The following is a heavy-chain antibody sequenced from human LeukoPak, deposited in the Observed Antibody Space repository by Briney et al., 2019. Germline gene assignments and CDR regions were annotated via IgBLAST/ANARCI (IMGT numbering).Heavy chain of an antibody. CDR1: GFTFSSYA. J-gene: IGHJ4*02. CDR3: AKENTIFGVVIIPFDY. V-gene: IGHV3-23*01. D-gene: IGHD3-3*01. CDR2: ISGSGGST. Sequence: GGSLRLSCAASGFTFSSYAMSWVRQAPGKGLEWVSAISGSGGSTYYADSVKGRFTISRDNSKNTLYLQMNSLRAEDTAVYYCAKENTIFGVVIIPFDYWGQGTLVNVSS.